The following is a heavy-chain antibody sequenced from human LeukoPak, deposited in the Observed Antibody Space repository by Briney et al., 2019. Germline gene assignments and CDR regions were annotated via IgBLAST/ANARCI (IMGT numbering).Heavy chain of an antibody. CDR2: IYYSRST. CDR1: GGSISSGDYY. CDR3: ARSNYYDFWSGYGMDV. J-gene: IGHJ6*02. V-gene: IGHV4-30-4*01. D-gene: IGHD3-3*01. Sequence: SETLSLTCTVSGGSISSGDYYWSWIRQPPGKGLEWIGYIYYSRSTYYNPSLKSRVTISVDTSKNQFSLKLSSVTAADTAVYYCARSNYYDFWSGYGMDVWGQGTTVTVSS.